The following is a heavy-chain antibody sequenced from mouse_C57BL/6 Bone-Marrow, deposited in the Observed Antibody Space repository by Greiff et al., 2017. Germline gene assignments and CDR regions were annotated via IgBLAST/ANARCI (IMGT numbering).Heavy chain of an antibody. J-gene: IGHJ3*01. D-gene: IGHD2-3*01. Sequence: VQLQQSGAELVRPGASVKLSCTASGFNIKDDYMHWVKQRPEQGLEWIGWIDPENGDTEYASKFQGKATITADTSSNTAYLQLSSLTYEDTAVYYCTRGGYYVPFAYWGQGTLVTVSA. CDR1: GFNIKDDY. CDR3: TRGGYYVPFAY. V-gene: IGHV14-4*01. CDR2: IDPENGDT.